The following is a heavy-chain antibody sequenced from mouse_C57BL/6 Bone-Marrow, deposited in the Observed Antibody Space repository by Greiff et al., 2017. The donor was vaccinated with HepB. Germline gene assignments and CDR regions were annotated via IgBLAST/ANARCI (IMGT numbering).Heavy chain of an antibody. Sequence: EVNLMESGGGLVKPGGSLKLSCAASGFTFSDYGMHWVRQAPEKGLEWVAYISSGSSTIYYADTVKGRFTISRDNAKNTLFLQMTSLRSEDTAMYYCAWITTVVATEYFDVWGTGTTVTVSS. CDR2: ISSGSSTI. V-gene: IGHV5-17*01. J-gene: IGHJ1*03. CDR1: GFTFSDYG. D-gene: IGHD1-1*01. CDR3: AWITTVVATEYFDV.